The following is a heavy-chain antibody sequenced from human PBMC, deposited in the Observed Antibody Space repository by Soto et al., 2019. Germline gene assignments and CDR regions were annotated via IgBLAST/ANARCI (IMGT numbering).Heavy chain of an antibody. CDR2: VWHDGSNK. V-gene: IGHV3-33*01. CDR1: GFTFSHYA. D-gene: IGHD4-4*01. Sequence: GGSLRLSCAASGFTFSHYAMHWVRQAPGKGLEWVALVWHDGSNKYYADSVKGRFAISRDNSKNTLFLQMNSLRAEDTAVYYCASHDYSKRAYMDVWGQGTTVTVYS. CDR3: ASHDYSKRAYMDV. J-gene: IGHJ6*02.